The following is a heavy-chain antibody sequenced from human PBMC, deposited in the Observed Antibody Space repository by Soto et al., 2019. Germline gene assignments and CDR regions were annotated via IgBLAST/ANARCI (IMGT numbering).Heavy chain of an antibody. CDR3: ARAPYYYGAFDI. V-gene: IGHV4-30-4*01. Sequence: KTSETLSLTCTVSGGSISSGDYYWSWIRQPPGKGLEWIGYIYYSGSTYYNPSLKSRVTISVDTSKNQFSLKLSSVTAADTAVYYCARAPYYYGAFDIWGQGTMVNVSS. D-gene: IGHD3-10*01. J-gene: IGHJ3*02. CDR2: IYYSGST. CDR1: GGSISSGDYY.